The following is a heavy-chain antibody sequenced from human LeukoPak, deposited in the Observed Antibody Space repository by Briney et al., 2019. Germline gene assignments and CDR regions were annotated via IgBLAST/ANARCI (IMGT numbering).Heavy chain of an antibody. D-gene: IGHD3-9*01. CDR3: VIWGDYDVLTGYYVPDY. CDR2: ITGRGTST. J-gene: IGHJ4*02. CDR1: GFTFSNYA. V-gene: IGHV3-23*01. Sequence: PGGSLRLSCVASGFTFSNYAMSWVRQAPGKGLEWVSAITGRGTSTYYADSLKGRFTISRDNSKNTVFLQMNSLRHEDTAIYYCVIWGDYDVLTGYYVPDYWGQGTLVTVSS.